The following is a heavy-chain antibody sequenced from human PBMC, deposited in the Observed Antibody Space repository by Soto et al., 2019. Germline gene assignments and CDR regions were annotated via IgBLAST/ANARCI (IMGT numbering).Heavy chain of an antibody. CDR2: INHSGST. CDR3: ARRRASSSWYRDEYFQH. V-gene: IGHV4-34*01. Sequence: SETLSLTCTVSGGSINNGDYYWSWIRQPPEKGLEWIGEINHSGSTNYNPSLKSRVTISVDTSKNQFSLKLSSVTAADTAVYYCARRRASSSWYRDEYFQHWGQGTLVTVSS. CDR1: GGSINNGDYY. D-gene: IGHD6-13*01. J-gene: IGHJ1*01.